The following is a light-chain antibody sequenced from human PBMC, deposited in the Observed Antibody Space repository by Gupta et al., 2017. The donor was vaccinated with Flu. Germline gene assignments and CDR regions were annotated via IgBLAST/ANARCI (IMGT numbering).Light chain of an antibody. CDR2: KVS. CDR3: RQAKYWPRT. V-gene: IGKV2-30*01. J-gene: IGKJ1*01. CDR1: PALVFIDGTIS. Sequence: VTVTQSPLFLPVILGQPPSLSCHTSPALVFIDGTISFNWFQQRPGKSQRRRVYKVSDRDSGVPDRFSGSGSGSHFTLKISGVEAEDVGIYYCRQAKYWPRTFGQGTKVEI.